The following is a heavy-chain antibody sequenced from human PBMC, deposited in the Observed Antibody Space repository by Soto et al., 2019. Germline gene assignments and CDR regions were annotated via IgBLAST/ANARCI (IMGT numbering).Heavy chain of an antibody. J-gene: IGHJ6*02. Sequence: ASVKVSCKASGYTFTSYYMHWVRQAPGQGLEWMGIINPSGGSTSYAQKFQGRVTMTRDTSTSTVYMELSSLRSEDTAVYYCARDLIETPLRFLEWLPPYYYYGMDVWGQGTTVTVSS. D-gene: IGHD3-3*01. V-gene: IGHV1-46*01. CDR1: GYTFTSYY. CDR3: ARDLIETPLRFLEWLPPYYYYGMDV. CDR2: INPSGGST.